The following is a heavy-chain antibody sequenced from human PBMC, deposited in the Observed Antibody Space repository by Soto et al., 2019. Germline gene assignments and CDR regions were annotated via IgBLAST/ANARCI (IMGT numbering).Heavy chain of an antibody. V-gene: IGHV3-23*01. CDR1: GFTFNSYA. CDR2: ITGDGGDT. Sequence: GGSLRLSCVASGFTFNSYAMSWVRQAPGKGLEWVSAITGDGGDTFHADSVRGRLTISRDNSRNTLYLQMDSLRAEDTALYYCAKGSATSRPYYFDYWGQGTLVTVSS. CDR3: AKGSATSRPYYFDY. J-gene: IGHJ4*02.